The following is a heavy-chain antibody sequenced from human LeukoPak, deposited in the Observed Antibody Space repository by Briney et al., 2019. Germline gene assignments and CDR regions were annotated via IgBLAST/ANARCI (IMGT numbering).Heavy chain of an antibody. J-gene: IGHJ4*02. V-gene: IGHV1-8*01. CDR2: MNPNSGNT. Sequence: GASVKVSCKASGYTFTSYDINWVRQATGQGLEWMGWMNPNSGNTGYAQKFEGSVIMTRNTSISTAYMELSSLRSEDTAVYYCARGGAVAGTDKYYFDYWGQGTLVTVSS. CDR3: ARGGAVAGTDKYYFDY. D-gene: IGHD6-19*01. CDR1: GYTFTSYD.